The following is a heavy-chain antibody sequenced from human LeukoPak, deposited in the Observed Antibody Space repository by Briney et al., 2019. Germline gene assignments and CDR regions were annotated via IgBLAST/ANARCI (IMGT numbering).Heavy chain of an antibody. V-gene: IGHV4-39*07. D-gene: IGHD3-22*01. J-gene: IGHJ3*02. CDR3: ARRTYYYDSSIRDAFDI. CDR1: GGSISSSSYY. Sequence: SETLSPTCTVSGGSISSSSYYWSWVRRPPGKGLEWIGEINHSGSTNYNPSLKSRVTISVDTSKNQFSLKLSSVTAADTAVYYCARRTYYYDSSIRDAFDIWGQGTMVTVSS. CDR2: INHSGST.